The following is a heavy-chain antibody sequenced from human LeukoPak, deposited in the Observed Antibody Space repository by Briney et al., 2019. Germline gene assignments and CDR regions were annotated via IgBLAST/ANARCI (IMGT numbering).Heavy chain of an antibody. CDR1: GGSISSYY. V-gene: IGHV4-4*09. D-gene: IGHD1-14*01. CDR3: ARRRGTNWFDP. CDR2: IYTSGST. J-gene: IGHJ5*02. Sequence: SETLSLTCTVSGGSISSYYWSWIRQPPGKGLEWIGYIYTSGSTNYNPSLKSRVTISVDTSKNQFSLKLSSVTAADTAVYYCARRRGTNWFDPWGQGTLVTVSS.